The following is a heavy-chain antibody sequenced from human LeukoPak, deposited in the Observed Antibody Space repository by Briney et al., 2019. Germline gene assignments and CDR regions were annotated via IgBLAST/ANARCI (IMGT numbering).Heavy chain of an antibody. J-gene: IGHJ4*02. CDR1: GGSISSYY. CDR2: IYYSGST. Sequence: PSETLSLTCTVSGGSISSYYWSWIRQPPGKGLEWIGYIYYSGSTNYNPSLKSRVTISVDTSKNQFSLKLSSVTAADTAVYYCARLLVDTAMVFRYYYFDYWGQGTLSPSPQ. CDR3: ARLLVDTAMVFRYYYFDY. D-gene: IGHD5-18*01. V-gene: IGHV4-59*01.